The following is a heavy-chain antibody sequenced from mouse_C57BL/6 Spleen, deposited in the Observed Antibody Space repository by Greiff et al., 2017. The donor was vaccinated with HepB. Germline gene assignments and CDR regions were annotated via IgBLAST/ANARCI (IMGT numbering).Heavy chain of an antibody. CDR2: INPNNGGT. V-gene: IGHV1-18*01. J-gene: IGHJ4*01. CDR1: GYTFTDYN. Sequence: DVQLQESGPELVKPGASVKIPCKASGYTFTDYNMDWVKQSHGKSLEWIGDINPNNGGTIYNQKFKGKATLTVDKSSSTAYMELRSLTSEDTAVYYCARHVNYAMDYWGQGTSVTVSS. CDR3: ARHVNYAMDY.